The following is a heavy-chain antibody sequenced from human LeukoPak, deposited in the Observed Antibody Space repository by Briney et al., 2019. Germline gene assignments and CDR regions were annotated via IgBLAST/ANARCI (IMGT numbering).Heavy chain of an antibody. J-gene: IGHJ5*02. CDR1: GGSISSYY. V-gene: IGHV4-4*07. CDR2: IYTSGST. CDR3: ARSSNDFWSGYYDLNWFDP. D-gene: IGHD3-3*01. Sequence: SETLSLTCTVSGGSISSYYWSWIRQPAGKGLEWIGRIYTSGSTNYNPSLKSRVTMSVDTSKNQFSLKLNSVTAADTAVYYCARSSNDFWSGYYDLNWFDPWGQGTLVTVSS.